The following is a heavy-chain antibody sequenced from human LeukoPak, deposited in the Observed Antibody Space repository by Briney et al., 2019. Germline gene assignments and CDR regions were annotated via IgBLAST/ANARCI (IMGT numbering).Heavy chain of an antibody. Sequence: PSQTLSLTCTVSGGSISSGGYYWSWIRQHPGKGLEWIGYIYYSGSTYYNPSLKSRVTISVDTSKNQFSLKLSSVTAADTAVYYCARNVLLWFGELSAGWFDPWGQGTLVTVSS. CDR2: IYYSGST. D-gene: IGHD3-10*01. V-gene: IGHV4-31*03. J-gene: IGHJ5*02. CDR1: GGSISSGGYY. CDR3: ARNVLLWFGELSAGWFDP.